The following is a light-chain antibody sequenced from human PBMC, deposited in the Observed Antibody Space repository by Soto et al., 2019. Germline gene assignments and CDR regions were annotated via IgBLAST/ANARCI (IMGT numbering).Light chain of an antibody. CDR3: QQRSTWPRGT. J-gene: IGKJ4*01. CDR1: QSVSIY. V-gene: IGKV3-11*01. Sequence: EIVLTQSPATLSLSPGERATLSCRASQSVSIYLAWYHQKPGQAPRLLIYDASTRATGIPARFSGSGSGTDFTLTISSLEPEYCAGYDCQQRSTWPRGTFGGGTKGEIK. CDR2: DAS.